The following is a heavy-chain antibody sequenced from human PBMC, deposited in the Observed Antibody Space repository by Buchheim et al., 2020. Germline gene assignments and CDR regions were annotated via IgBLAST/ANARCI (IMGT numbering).Heavy chain of an antibody. CDR3: ATGGHRRGGYGYGGAIDY. CDR1: GFIFGDAW. V-gene: IGHV3-15*01. J-gene: IGHJ4*02. Sequence: EVQLVESGGGLVKPGGSLRLSCAASGFIFGDAWMTWVRQAPGKGLEWVGLIKSKSDGGTTHYAAPLKGRFTISRDDSKNTMSLQMNSLKTDDTALYYCATGGHRRGGYGYGGAIDYWGQGTL. D-gene: IGHD5-12*01. CDR2: IKSKSDGGTT.